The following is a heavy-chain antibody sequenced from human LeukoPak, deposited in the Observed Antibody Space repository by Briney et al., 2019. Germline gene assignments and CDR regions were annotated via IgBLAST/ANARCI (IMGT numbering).Heavy chain of an antibody. D-gene: IGHD7-27*01. CDR2: ISGSGGST. Sequence: GGSLRLSCAASRFTFSNFGMSWVRQAPGKGLEWVSAISGSGGSTYYADSVKGRFTVSRDDSKNTLYLQMNSLRAEDTAVYYCAKDGGLWVSAHWGDSWGRGTLVTVSS. CDR3: AKDGGLWVSAHWGDS. J-gene: IGHJ4*02. V-gene: IGHV3-23*01. CDR1: RFTFSNFG.